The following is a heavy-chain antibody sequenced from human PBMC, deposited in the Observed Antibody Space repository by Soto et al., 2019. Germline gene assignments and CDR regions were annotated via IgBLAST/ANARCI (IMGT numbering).Heavy chain of an antibody. CDR1: GYKFISFY. V-gene: IGHV1-46*01. Sequence: GASVKVSCKASGYKFISFYIHWVRQAPGQGLEWMGILNPSDGITTYARKLQGRVTMTSDTSTSTVFMELSGLTSEDTAVYYCVRDQGYKTNYSGMDVWG. CDR2: LNPSDGIT. CDR3: VRDQGYKTNYSGMDV. D-gene: IGHD2-15*01. J-gene: IGHJ6*02.